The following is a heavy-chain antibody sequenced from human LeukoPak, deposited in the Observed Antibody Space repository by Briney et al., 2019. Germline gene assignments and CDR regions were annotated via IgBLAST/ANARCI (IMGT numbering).Heavy chain of an antibody. V-gene: IGHV3-64D*06. D-gene: IGHD5-18*01. Sequence: PGGSLRLSCSASGFTFSRYAMHWVRQAPGKGLEYVSAISSNGGSTYYADSVKGRFTMSRDNSENTLSLQMSSLRPEDTAVYYCVPHINYSYQYWGRGTQATVS. CDR3: VPHINYSYQY. CDR1: GFTFSRYA. CDR2: ISSNGGST. J-gene: IGHJ4*02.